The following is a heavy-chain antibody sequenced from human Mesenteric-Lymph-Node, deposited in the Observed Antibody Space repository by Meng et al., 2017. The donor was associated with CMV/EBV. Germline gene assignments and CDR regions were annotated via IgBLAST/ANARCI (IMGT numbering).Heavy chain of an antibody. D-gene: IGHD6-19*01. V-gene: IGHV3-30*02. CDR2: IGYDGSNK. CDR3: AKDRLTSGWYNPSYYYYGVDV. CDR1: GFTFSSFG. J-gene: IGHJ6*02. Sequence: GESLKISCAASGFTFSSFGMHWVRQAPGKGLEWVAFIGYDGSNKYYVDSVKGRITISRDNSKNTLYLQMHSLRPEDTAVYYCAKDRLTSGWYNPSYYYYGVDVWGPGTTVTVSS.